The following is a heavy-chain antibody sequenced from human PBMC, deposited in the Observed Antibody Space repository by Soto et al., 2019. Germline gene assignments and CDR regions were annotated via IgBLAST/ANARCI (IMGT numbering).Heavy chain of an antibody. V-gene: IGHV3-33*01. CDR2: IWYDGSNK. D-gene: IGHD3-22*01. CDR3: ARDAYYYDSSGYLSYYYYYYGMDV. J-gene: IGHJ6*02. Sequence: GGSLRLSCAASGFTFSSYGMHWVRQAPGKGLEWVAVIWYDGSNKYYADSVKGRFTISRDNSKNTLYLQMNSLRAEDTAVYYCARDAYYYDSSGYLSYYYYYYGMDVWGQGTTVTV. CDR1: GFTFSSYG.